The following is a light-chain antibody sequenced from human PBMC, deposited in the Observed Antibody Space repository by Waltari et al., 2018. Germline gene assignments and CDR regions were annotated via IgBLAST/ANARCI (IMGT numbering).Light chain of an antibody. CDR2: GNS. J-gene: IGLJ3*02. Sequence: QSVLTQPPSVSGAPGQRVTISCTGSSSNIGAGYDVHWYQQLPGTAPKLLIYGNSNRPSGVPDRFSGSQSGTSPSLAITVLLAEDEGDYYCQSYDRSLSGWVFGGGTKLTVL. CDR3: QSYDRSLSGWV. V-gene: IGLV1-40*01. CDR1: SSNIGAGYD.